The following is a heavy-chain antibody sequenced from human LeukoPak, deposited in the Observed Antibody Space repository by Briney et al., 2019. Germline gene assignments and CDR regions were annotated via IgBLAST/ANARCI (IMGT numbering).Heavy chain of an antibody. CDR3: AREDYYYDSSGYYPLFDY. Sequence: PGGSLRLSCAASGFTFSSYSMNWVRQAPGKGLEWVSYISSSSSTIYYADSVKGRFTISRDNARNSLYLQMNSLRAEDTAVYYCAREDYYYDSSGYYPLFDYWGQGTLVTVSS. CDR1: GFTFSSYS. CDR2: ISSSSSTI. V-gene: IGHV3-48*04. J-gene: IGHJ4*02. D-gene: IGHD3-22*01.